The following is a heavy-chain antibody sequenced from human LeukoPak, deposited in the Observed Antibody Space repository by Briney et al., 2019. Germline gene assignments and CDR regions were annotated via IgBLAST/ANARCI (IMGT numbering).Heavy chain of an antibody. CDR1: GYTFTSYG. Sequence: ASVKVSCKASGYTFTSYGISWVRQAPGQGLEWMGWISAYNGNTNYAQKLQGRVTMTTDTSTSTAYMELRSLRSDDTAVYYCARVYCSSTSCFPKGAFDIWGQGTMVTVSS. V-gene: IGHV1-18*01. D-gene: IGHD2-2*01. J-gene: IGHJ3*02. CDR2: ISAYNGNT. CDR3: ARVYCSSTSCFPKGAFDI.